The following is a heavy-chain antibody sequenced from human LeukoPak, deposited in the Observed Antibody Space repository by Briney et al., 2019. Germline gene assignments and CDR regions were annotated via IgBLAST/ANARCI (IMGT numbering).Heavy chain of an antibody. J-gene: IGHJ4*02. D-gene: IGHD5-12*01. Sequence: PSETLSPTCAVYGGSLSGYYWSWVRQHPGKGMVWIGVINEIGSTNYNTSRKARVPISVDMAKKQFCLKLRSVTAADTAVYYCARGLGYSGYDFNGSSWSPPRYWGQGTLVTVSS. CDR1: GGSLSGYY. CDR3: ARGLGYSGYDFNGSSWSPPRY. CDR2: INEIGST. V-gene: IGHV4-34*01.